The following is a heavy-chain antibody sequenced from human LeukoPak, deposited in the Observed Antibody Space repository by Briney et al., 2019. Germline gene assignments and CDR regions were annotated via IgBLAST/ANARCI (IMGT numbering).Heavy chain of an antibody. V-gene: IGHV5-51*01. CDR2: IYLDDSYT. D-gene: IGHD1-26*01. CDR3: ARRRDLYSGSYYPFDY. J-gene: IGHJ4*02. CDR1: GYSFTNIW. Sequence: GESLKIPFKGPGYSFTNIWIGWVPPIPGKGLEWMGFIYLDDSYTRYSPSFEGQVTIPADKCISTAYLPWSSLKASDTAMYYCARRRDLYSGSYYPFDYWGQGTLVTVSS.